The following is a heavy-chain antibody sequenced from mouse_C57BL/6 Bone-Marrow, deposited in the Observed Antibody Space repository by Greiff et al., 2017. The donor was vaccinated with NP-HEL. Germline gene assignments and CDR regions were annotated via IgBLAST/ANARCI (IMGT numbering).Heavy chain of an antibody. Sequence: EVNVVDSGGGLVQSGRSLRLSCATSGFTFSDFYMEWVRQAPGKGLEWIAASRNKANDYTTEYSASVKGRFIVSRDTSQSILYLQMNALRAEDTAIYYCARDAVYMDYWGQGTSVTVSS. CDR1: GFTFSDFY. CDR3: ARDAVYMDY. J-gene: IGHJ4*01. V-gene: IGHV7-1*01. CDR2: SRNKANDYTT.